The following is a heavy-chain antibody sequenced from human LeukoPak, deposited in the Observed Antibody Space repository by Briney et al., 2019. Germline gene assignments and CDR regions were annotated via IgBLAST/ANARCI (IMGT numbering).Heavy chain of an antibody. CDR1: GFAFSSYA. CDR2: ISGSGDNT. V-gene: IGHV3-23*01. CDR3: AKDTYDSSGYLDP. D-gene: IGHD3-22*01. Sequence: GGSLRLSCAASGFAFSSYAMSWVRQAPGKGLEWVSGISGSGDNTYYADSVKGRFTISRDNSKNTLYLQLNSLRAEDTAVYYCAKDTYDSSGYLDPWGQGTLVTVSS. J-gene: IGHJ5*02.